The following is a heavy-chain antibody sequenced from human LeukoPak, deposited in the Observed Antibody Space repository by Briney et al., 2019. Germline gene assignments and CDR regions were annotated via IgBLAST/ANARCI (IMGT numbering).Heavy chain of an antibody. Sequence: GGSLRLSCAASGFTFSTYAMYWVRQAPGKGLEYVSAISGSGVNTYYANSVKGRFTISRDNSKNTLYLQLGSLRAEDMAVYYCARGLVPGFLDYWGQGTPVTVSS. CDR2: ISGSGVNT. J-gene: IGHJ4*02. D-gene: IGHD4-11*01. CDR1: GFTFSTYA. V-gene: IGHV3-64*01. CDR3: ARGLVPGFLDY.